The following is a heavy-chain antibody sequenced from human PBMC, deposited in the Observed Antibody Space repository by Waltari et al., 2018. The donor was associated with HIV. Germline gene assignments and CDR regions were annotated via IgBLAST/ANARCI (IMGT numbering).Heavy chain of an antibody. CDR2: IYTSGST. CDR1: GGSISSGSYY. CDR3: ARDERYYDSSGYFNWFDP. Sequence: QVQLQESGPGLVKPSQTLSLTCTVSGGSISSGSYYWSWSRQPAGTGLEWIGRIYTSGSTNYNPSLKSRVTISVDTSKNQFSLKLSSVTAADTAVYYCARDERYYDSSGYFNWFDPWGQGTLVTVSS. J-gene: IGHJ5*02. V-gene: IGHV4-61*02. D-gene: IGHD3-22*01.